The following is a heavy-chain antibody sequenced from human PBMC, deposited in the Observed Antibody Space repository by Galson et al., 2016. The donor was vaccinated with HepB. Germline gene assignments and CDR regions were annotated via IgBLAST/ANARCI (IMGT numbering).Heavy chain of an antibody. CDR3: AKFVHSSNWRVDDY. V-gene: IGHV3-11*03. Sequence: SLRLSCAASGFTFSDYYMSWIRQAPGKGLEWVSYISSSSTYTNYADSVKGRFTISRDNAKNLLFLQMNSLKVEDTAVFCCAKFVHSSNWRVDDYWGQGPLVIVSS. CDR1: GFTFSDYY. D-gene: IGHD6-13*01. J-gene: IGHJ4*02. CDR2: ISSSSTYT.